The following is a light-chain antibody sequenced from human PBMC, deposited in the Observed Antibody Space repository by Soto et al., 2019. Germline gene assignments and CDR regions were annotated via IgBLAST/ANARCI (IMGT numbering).Light chain of an antibody. Sequence: EIVLTQSPATLCLSPGERATLSCRASQSVSRNLAWYQQKPGQAPRLLIYDASNRATGIPARFSGSGSGTDFTLTISSLEPEEFAVYYCQQRNIWPPVTFGGGTRLEI. J-gene: IGKJ5*01. CDR2: DAS. CDR3: QQRNIWPPVT. CDR1: QSVSRN. V-gene: IGKV3-11*01.